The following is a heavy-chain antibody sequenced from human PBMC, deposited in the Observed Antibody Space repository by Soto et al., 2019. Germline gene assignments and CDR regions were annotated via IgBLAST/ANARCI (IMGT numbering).Heavy chain of an antibody. J-gene: IGHJ4*02. V-gene: IGHV3-23*01. CDR2: ISGSGGST. Sequence: GGSLRLSCAASGFTFSSYSMNWVRQAPGKGLEWVSAISGSGGSTLYADSVKGRFTISRDNSKNTLYLQLNSLRAEETAVYYCEKRGTQSNSGYYFDYWGQGTLVTVSS. CDR1: GFTFSSYS. CDR3: EKRGTQSNSGYYFDY. D-gene: IGHD3-10*01.